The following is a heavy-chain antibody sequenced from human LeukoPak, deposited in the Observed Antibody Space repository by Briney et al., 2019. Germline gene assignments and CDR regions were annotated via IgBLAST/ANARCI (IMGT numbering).Heavy chain of an antibody. D-gene: IGHD3-16*02. CDR3: ARGDGGYGYPYYYYYYGMDV. V-gene: IGHV1-69*13. CDR1: GGTFSSYA. J-gene: IGHJ6*04. CDR2: IIPIFGTA. Sequence: ASVKVSCKASGGTFSSYAISWVRQARGQGLEWMGGIIPIFGTANYAQKFQGRVTITADESTSTAYMELSSLRSEDTAVYYCARGDGGYGYPYYYYYYGMDVWGKGTTVTVSS.